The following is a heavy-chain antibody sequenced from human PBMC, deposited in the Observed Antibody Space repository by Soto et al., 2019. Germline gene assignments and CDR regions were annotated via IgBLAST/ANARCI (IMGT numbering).Heavy chain of an antibody. J-gene: IGHJ5*02. CDR1: GFTFRNYA. D-gene: IGHD3-3*01. CDR2: IKGGGIST. Sequence: PGGSLRLSCAASGFTFRNYAMSWVRQTPEKGLEWVSAIKGGGISTYYADSVKGRFTISRDQSKNTIYLQMDSLRVEDTALYYCTKGRYLERFLSGGGEESWGRGTLVTVS. CDR3: TKGRYLERFLSGGGEES. V-gene: IGHV3-23*01.